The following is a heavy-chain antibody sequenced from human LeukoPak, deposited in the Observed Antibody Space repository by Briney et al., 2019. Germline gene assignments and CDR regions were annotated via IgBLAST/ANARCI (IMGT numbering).Heavy chain of an antibody. CDR1: GGSISSSSYY. J-gene: IGHJ4*02. D-gene: IGHD1-14*01. CDR3: ARQGRGGNRNFNY. CDR2: IYYSGST. V-gene: IGHV4-39*01. Sequence: SETLSLTCTVSGGSISSSSYYWGWIRQPPGKGLEWIGSIYYSGSTYYNPSLKSRVTISVDTSKNQFSLKLSSVTAADTAVYYCARQGRGGNRNFNYWGQGTLVTVSS.